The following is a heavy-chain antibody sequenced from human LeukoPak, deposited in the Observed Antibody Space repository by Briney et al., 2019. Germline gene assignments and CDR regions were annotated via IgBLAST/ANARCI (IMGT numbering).Heavy chain of an antibody. CDR2: IKQDGSEK. V-gene: IGHV3-7*01. J-gene: IGHJ6*02. CDR3: ARDSGIVGATPDYYYGMDV. D-gene: IGHD1-26*01. Sequence: GGSLRLSCAASGFTFSSYWMSWVRQAPGKGLEWVANIKQDGSEKYYVDSVKGRFTISRDNAKNSLYLQMNSLRAEDTAVYYCARDSGIVGATPDYYYGMDVWGQGTTVTVSS. CDR1: GFTFSSYW.